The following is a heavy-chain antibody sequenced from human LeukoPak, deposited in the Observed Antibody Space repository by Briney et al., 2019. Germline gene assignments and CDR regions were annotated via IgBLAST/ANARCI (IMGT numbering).Heavy chain of an antibody. J-gene: IGHJ6*03. CDR1: GGTFSSYA. V-gene: IGHV1-69*05. D-gene: IGHD3-10*01. CDR3: ARGGGYYYYMDV. Sequence: ASVKVSCKASGGTFSSYAISWVRQAPGQRLEWMGGIIPIFGTANYAQKFQGRVTITTDESTSTAYMELSSLRSEDTAVYYCARGGGYYYYMDVWGKGTTVTVSS. CDR2: IIPIFGTA.